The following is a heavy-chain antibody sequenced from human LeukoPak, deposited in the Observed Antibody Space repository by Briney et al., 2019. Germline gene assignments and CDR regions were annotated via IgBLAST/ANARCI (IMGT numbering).Heavy chain of an antibody. CDR3: SLQYPGDH. CDR1: GFTFSNAW. V-gene: IGHV3-15*01. J-gene: IGHJ4*02. CDR2: IKSKTDGGTI. D-gene: IGHD4-11*01. Sequence: GGSLRLSCAASGFTFSNAWMSWVRQAPGKGLEWVGRIKSKTDGGTIGYAAPAKGRFTISRDDSKHTLYLQMNSLKTEDTAVYYCSLQYPGDHWGQGTLVTVSS.